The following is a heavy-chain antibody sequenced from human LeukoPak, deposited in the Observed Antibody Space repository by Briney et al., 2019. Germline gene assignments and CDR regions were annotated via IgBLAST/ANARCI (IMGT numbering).Heavy chain of an antibody. D-gene: IGHD6-19*01. CDR2: IGESGGGT. J-gene: IGHJ4*02. Sequence: PGGSLRLSCVVSGITLSNYGMSWVRQAPGKGLEWVSGIGESGGGTNYADSVKGRFIISRDNSKNTLYLQMNSLRAEDTAVYYCAKPAIAVAGNYFDSWAQGTLVTVSS. CDR3: AKPAIAVAGNYFDS. CDR1: GITLSNYG. V-gene: IGHV3-23*01.